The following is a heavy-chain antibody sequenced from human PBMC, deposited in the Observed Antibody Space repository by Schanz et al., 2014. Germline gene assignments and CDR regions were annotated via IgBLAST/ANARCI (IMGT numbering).Heavy chain of an antibody. J-gene: IGHJ4*02. D-gene: IGHD5-12*01. Sequence: QVLLVQSGAEVKQPGASVKVSCKASGYTFTAYFIHWVRQAPGQGLEWMGRINPNTGGTNFAQKFQGRVTMTRDTSISTAFMELSGLTSDDTATYFCARARYTGYDCSGYWGQGTLLIVSS. CDR2: INPNTGGT. CDR3: ARARYTGYDCSGY. V-gene: IGHV1-2*06. CDR1: GYTFTAYF.